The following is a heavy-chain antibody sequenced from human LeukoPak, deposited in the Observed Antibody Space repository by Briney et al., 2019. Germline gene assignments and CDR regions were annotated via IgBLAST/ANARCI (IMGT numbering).Heavy chain of an antibody. CDR3: ARGGSWYRFDS. J-gene: IGHJ4*02. V-gene: IGHV4-59*01. CDR1: GDSISSYY. Sequence: SETLSLTCTVSGDSISSYYWSWNRQPPGMRLEWIGYIYYSGSTNYNPSLKSRVTILVDTSKNQFSLKLSSVTAADTAVYYCARGGSWYRFDSWGQGTLVTVSS. D-gene: IGHD6-13*01. CDR2: IYYSGST.